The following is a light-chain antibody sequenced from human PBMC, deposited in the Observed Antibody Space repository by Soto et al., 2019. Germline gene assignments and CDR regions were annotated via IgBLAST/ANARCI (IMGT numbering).Light chain of an antibody. CDR3: QQYNNWPRT. V-gene: IGKV3-15*01. CDR1: QSVSSN. CDR2: GAS. J-gene: IGKJ1*01. Sequence: EIVMTQSQATLSVSPGERATLSCRASQSVSSNLAWYQQKPGQAPRLLIYGASTRATGIPARFSGSGSGTEFTLTISSLQSEDFAVYYCQQYNNWPRTFGQGTKVDI.